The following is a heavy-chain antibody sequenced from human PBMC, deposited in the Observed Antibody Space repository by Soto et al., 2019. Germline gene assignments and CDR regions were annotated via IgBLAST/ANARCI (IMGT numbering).Heavy chain of an antibody. V-gene: IGHV3-30-3*01. CDR2: ISYDGSNK. CDR1: GFTFSNYA. J-gene: IGHJ4*02. Sequence: QVQLVESGGGVVQPGRSLRLSCAASGFTFSNYAMHWVRQAPGKGLEWVAVISYDGSNKYYADSVKGRFTISRDSSKNTLYLKMNGMRAEDTAVYCCERRRVTYYFDYWGQGTLVTVSS. D-gene: IGHD2-21*02. CDR3: ERRRVTYYFDY.